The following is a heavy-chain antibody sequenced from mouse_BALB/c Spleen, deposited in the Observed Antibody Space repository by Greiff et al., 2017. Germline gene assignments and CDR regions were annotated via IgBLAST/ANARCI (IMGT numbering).Heavy chain of an antibody. V-gene: IGHV2-6-4*01. CDR3: ARTDRNAWFAY. D-gene: IGHD2-1*01. J-gene: IGHJ3*01. Sequence: VQLQQSGPGLVAPSQCLSLTCAVSGFSLSSYSVQWVRQPPGKGLEWLGMIWGGGSTDYYPALISRLSISKNNAKSQVFLKMNSLQSDDTAMYYCARTDRNAWFAYWGQGTLVTVSA. CDR1: GFSLSSYS. CDR2: IWGGGST.